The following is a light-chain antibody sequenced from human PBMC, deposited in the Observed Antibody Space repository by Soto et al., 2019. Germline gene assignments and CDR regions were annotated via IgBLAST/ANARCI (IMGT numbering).Light chain of an antibody. CDR3: QSYDSSLSRV. V-gene: IGLV1-40*01. CDR2: GNS. Sequence: QSALTQPPSVSGAPGQRVTISCTGSSSNIGAGYDVHWYQQLPGTAPKLLIYGNSNRPSGVPDRFSGSKSGTSASLAITGVQAEYEADYYCQSYDSSLSRVFGGGTKLTVL. CDR1: SSNIGAGYD. J-gene: IGLJ2*01.